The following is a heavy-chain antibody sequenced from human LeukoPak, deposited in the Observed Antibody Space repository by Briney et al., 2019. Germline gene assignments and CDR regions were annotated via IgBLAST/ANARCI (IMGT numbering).Heavy chain of an antibody. Sequence: WGSLRLSCAASRFTFSSYAMSWVRQAPGKGLEWVANIKQDGSEKYYVDSVKGRFTISRDNAKNSLYLQMNSLRAEDTAVYYCARVAAGTIDYYYYYYMDVWGKGTTVTVSS. CDR2: IKQDGSEK. V-gene: IGHV3-7*01. CDR3: ARVAAGTIDYYYYYYMDV. D-gene: IGHD6-13*01. J-gene: IGHJ6*03. CDR1: RFTFSSYA.